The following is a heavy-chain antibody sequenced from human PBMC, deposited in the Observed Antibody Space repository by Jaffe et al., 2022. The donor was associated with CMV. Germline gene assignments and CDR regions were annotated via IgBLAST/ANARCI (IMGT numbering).Heavy chain of an antibody. CDR3: ARMYYYDSSGYSYPLAYFQH. D-gene: IGHD3-22*01. Sequence: QVTLKESGPVLVKPTETLTLTCTVSGFSLSNARMGVSWIRQPPGKALEWLAHIFSNDEKSYSTSLKSRLTISKDTSKSQVVLTMTNMDPVDTATYYCARMYYYDSSGYSYPLAYFQHWGQGTLVTVSS. V-gene: IGHV2-26*01. CDR1: GFSLSNARMG. J-gene: IGHJ1*01. CDR2: IFSNDEK.